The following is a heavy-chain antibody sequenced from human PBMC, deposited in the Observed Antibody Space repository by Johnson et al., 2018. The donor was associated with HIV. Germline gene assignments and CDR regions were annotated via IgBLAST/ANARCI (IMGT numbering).Heavy chain of an antibody. J-gene: IGHJ3*02. CDR2: ISSSGSTI. CDR3: ARGWLFLDAFDI. CDR1: GFAFGDYA. Sequence: QVQLVESGGGLVQPGRSLRLSCIASGFAFGDYAMSWFRQAPGKGLEWVSYISSSGSTIYYADSVKGRFTISRDNAKNSLYLQVNSLRAEDTAVYYCARGWLFLDAFDIWGQGTMVTVSS. V-gene: IGHV3-11*04. D-gene: IGHD3-9*01.